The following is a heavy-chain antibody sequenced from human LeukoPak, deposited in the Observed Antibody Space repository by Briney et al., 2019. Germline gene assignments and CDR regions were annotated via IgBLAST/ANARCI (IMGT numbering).Heavy chain of an antibody. V-gene: IGHV1-2*02. CDR1: GYTFTGYY. Sequence: ASVKVSCKASGYTFTGYYMHWVRQAPGQGLEWMGWINPNSGGTNYAQKFQGRVTMTRDTSISTAYMELSRLRSDDTAVYYCARDMDREYTNWFDPWGQGTLVTVSS. CDR2: INPNSGGT. D-gene: IGHD3-10*01. J-gene: IGHJ5*02. CDR3: ARDMDREYTNWFDP.